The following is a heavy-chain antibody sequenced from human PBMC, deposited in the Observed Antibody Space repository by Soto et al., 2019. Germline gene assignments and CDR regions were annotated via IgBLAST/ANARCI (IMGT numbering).Heavy chain of an antibody. V-gene: IGHV3-9*01. J-gene: IGHJ1*01. CDR2: ISWNSGSI. CDR1: GFTFDDYA. Sequence: SLRLSCAASGFTFDDYAMHWVRQAPGKGLEWVSGISWNSGSIGYADSVKGRFTISRDNAKNSLYLQMNSLRAEDTALYYCAKDSAERPLYFQHWGQGTLVTVSS. CDR3: AKDSAERPLYFQH.